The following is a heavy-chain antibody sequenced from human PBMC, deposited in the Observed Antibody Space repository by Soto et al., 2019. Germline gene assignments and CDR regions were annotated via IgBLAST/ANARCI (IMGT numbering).Heavy chain of an antibody. D-gene: IGHD3-3*01. CDR2: ISAYTGHT. Sequence: ASVKVSCKASGGTFSSYAISWVRQAPGQGLEWMGWISAYTGHTNYAQNLQGRVTMTTDTSTSTVYMELRSLRSDGTAVYYCARDLQVDFWSGYLFDYWGQGALVTVSS. CDR3: ARDLQVDFWSGYLFDY. V-gene: IGHV1-18*01. CDR1: GGTFSSYA. J-gene: IGHJ4*02.